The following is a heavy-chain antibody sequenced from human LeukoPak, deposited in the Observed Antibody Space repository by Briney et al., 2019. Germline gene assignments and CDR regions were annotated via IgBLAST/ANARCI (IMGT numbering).Heavy chain of an antibody. Sequence: GGSLRLSCAASGFTFSSYEMNWVRRAPGKGLEWVSYISSSGSTIYYADSVKGRFTISRDNAKNSLYLQMNSLRAEDTAVYYCARDGVYYHSSGYRPGAFDIWGQGTMVTVSS. V-gene: IGHV3-48*03. CDR1: GFTFSSYE. CDR3: ARDGVYYHSSGYRPGAFDI. D-gene: IGHD3-22*01. CDR2: ISSSGSTI. J-gene: IGHJ3*02.